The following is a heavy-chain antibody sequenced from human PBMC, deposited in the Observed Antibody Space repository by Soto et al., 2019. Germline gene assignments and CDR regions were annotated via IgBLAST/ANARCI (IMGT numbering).Heavy chain of an antibody. CDR1: GFTFSNAW. CDR3: TTGVVVAATILDY. CDR2: IKSKTDGGTT. J-gene: IGHJ4*02. D-gene: IGHD2-15*01. V-gene: IGHV3-15*07. Sequence: GGSLRLSCAASGFTFSNAWMNWVRQAPGKGLEWVGRIKSKTDGGTTDYAAPVKGRFTISRDDSKNTLYLQMNSLKTEDTAVYYCTTGVVVAATILDYWGQGTLVTVSS.